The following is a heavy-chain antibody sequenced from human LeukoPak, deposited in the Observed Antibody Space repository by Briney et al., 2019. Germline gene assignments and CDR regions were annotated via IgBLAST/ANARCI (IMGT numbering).Heavy chain of an antibody. CDR3: ARGVSGYFYLFDC. CDR2: INPNSGGT. D-gene: IGHD3-22*01. CDR1: GYTFTDYY. J-gene: IGHJ4*02. V-gene: IGHV1-2*02. Sequence: ASVTVSCKASGYTFTDYYMHWVRQAPGQGLEWMGWINPNSGGTNSAQKFQGRVTMTRDTSISTGYMELSRRRSDDTVVYYCARGVSGYFYLFDCWGQGTLVTVSS.